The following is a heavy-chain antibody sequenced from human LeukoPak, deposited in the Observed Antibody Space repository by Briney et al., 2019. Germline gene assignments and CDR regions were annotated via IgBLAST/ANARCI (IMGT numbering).Heavy chain of an antibody. Sequence: GGSLRLSCAASGFTFSSYGMHWVRQAPGKGLEWVAVISYDGSNKYYADSVKGRFTISRDNSKNTLYLQMNSLRAEDTAVYYCAKDREDYGDHEWREFDYWGQGTLVTVSS. J-gene: IGHJ4*02. CDR1: GFTFSSYG. V-gene: IGHV3-30*18. D-gene: IGHD4-17*01. CDR3: AKDREDYGDHEWREFDY. CDR2: ISYDGSNK.